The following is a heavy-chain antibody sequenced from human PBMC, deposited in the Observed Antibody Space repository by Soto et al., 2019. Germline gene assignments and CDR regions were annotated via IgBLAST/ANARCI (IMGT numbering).Heavy chain of an antibody. CDR2: ISYDGSNK. V-gene: IGHV3-30*18. Sequence: QVQLVESGGGVVQPGRSLRLSCAASGFTFSSYGMHWVRQAPGKGLEWVAVISYDGSNKYYADSVKGRFTISRDNSKNTLYLQMNSLRAEDTAVYYCAKEAAAGRWYGMDVWGQGTTVTVSS. CDR3: AKEAAAGRWYGMDV. CDR1: GFTFSSYG. J-gene: IGHJ6*02. D-gene: IGHD6-13*01.